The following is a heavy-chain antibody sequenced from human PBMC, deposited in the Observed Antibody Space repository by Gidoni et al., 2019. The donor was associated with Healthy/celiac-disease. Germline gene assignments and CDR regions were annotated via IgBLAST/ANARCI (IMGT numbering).Heavy chain of an antibody. CDR2: ISGSGGST. V-gene: IGHV3-23*01. D-gene: IGHD4-17*01. CDR3: ANDYGGNSWGGAFDI. J-gene: IGHJ3*02. CDR1: GYTFSSYA. Sequence: EVQLLESGGGLVQPGGSLRLSCAASGYTFSSYAISWVRQAPGKGLEWVSAISGSGGSTYYADSVKGRFTISRDNSKNTLYLQMNSLRAEDTAVYYCANDYGGNSWGGAFDIWGQGTMVTVSS.